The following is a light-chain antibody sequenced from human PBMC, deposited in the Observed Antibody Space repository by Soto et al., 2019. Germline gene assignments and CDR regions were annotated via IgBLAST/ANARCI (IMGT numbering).Light chain of an antibody. J-gene: IGKJ3*01. CDR3: QHYGTSAL. V-gene: IGKV3-20*01. Sequence: EIVLTQSPGTLSLSPGERATLSCRVSRTFSDMYLAWYQQKPGQAPRLLIYASNRATGIPDRFSGSGSGTDFTLTIDRLEPEDFAVYYYQHYGTSALFGRGTKVDIK. CDR1: RTFSDMY. CDR2: AS.